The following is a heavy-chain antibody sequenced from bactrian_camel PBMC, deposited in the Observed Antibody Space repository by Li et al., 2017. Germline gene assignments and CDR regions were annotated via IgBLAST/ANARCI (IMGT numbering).Heavy chain of an antibody. D-gene: IGHD4*01. CDR1: GYVSNTIC. J-gene: IGHJ4*01. CDR3: AFEIQPRVGGLDYSQGAPMALLCPTQGY. V-gene: IGHV3S53*01. Sequence: HVQLVESGGGLVQPGGSLRLSCAFSGYVSNTICLGWFRQSPGKARDGVAAVDSDDSAIYAESVKGRFTVSKDNAKNTLYLQMNSLKPEDTGMYYCAFEIQPRVGGLDYSQGAPMALLCPTQGYWGQGTQVTVS. CDR2: VDSDDSA.